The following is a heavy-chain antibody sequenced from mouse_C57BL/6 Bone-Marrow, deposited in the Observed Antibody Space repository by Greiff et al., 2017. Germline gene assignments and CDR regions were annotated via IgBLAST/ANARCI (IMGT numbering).Heavy chain of an antibody. D-gene: IGHD3-1*01. CDR2: IDPSDSYT. J-gene: IGHJ3*01. Sequence: QVQLQQPGAELVKPGASVKLSCKASGYTFTSYWMQWVKQRPGQGLEWIGEIDPSDSYTNYNQKFKGKATLTLDTSSSKAYMQLSSLTSEDSAVYYCAREGLRGFAYWGQGTLVTVSA. CDR1: GYTFTSYW. V-gene: IGHV1-50*01. CDR3: AREGLRGFAY.